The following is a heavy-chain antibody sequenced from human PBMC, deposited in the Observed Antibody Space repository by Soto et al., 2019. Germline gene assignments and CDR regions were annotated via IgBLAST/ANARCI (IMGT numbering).Heavy chain of an antibody. CDR2: IYYSGST. D-gene: IGHD3-16*01. Sequence: QVQLQESGPGLVKPSETLSLTCTVSGGSISSYYWSWIRQPPGKGLEWIGHIYYSGSTNYNPSLKSRVTISVDTSKNQFSLKLSSVTAADTAMYYCYGIGGNWGQGTLVTVSS. J-gene: IGHJ4*02. V-gene: IGHV4-59*01. CDR1: GGSISSYY. CDR3: YGIGGN.